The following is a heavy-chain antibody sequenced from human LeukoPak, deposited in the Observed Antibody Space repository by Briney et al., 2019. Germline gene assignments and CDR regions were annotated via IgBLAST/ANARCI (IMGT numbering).Heavy chain of an antibody. V-gene: IGHV3-21*01. Sequence: GGSLRLSCAASGFTFNNYNMNWVRQAPGKGLEWVSSIRESTGDTHYAGSVKGRFTISRDNAKKSLYLQMNSLRVEDTAVYYCARDLGDYWGQGTLVTVSS. J-gene: IGHJ4*02. CDR2: IRESTGDT. CDR1: GFTFNNYN. CDR3: ARDLGDY. D-gene: IGHD3-16*01.